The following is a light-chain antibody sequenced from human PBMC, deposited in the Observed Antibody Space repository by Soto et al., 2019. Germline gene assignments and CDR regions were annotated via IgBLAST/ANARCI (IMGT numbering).Light chain of an antibody. CDR1: QSVSSY. V-gene: IGKV3-11*01. CDR2: DAS. Sequence: EILLTQSPATLSLSPRERATLSCRARQSVSSYLAWYQQKPGQDPRLLIYDASNRATGIPARFSGSGSGTDFTLTISSLEPEDFADYYYQPRSNWPRTFGQGTKVDIK. J-gene: IGKJ1*01. CDR3: QPRSNWPRT.